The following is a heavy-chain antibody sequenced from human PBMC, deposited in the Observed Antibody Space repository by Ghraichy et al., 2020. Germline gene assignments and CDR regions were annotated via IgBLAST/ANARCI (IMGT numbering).Heavy chain of an antibody. D-gene: IGHD3-22*01. Sequence: VKVSCKASGYTFTGYYMHWVRQAPGQGLEWMGWINPNSGGTNYAQKFQGRVTMTRDTSISTAYMELSRLRSDDTAVYYCARDLLPTYYYDSSGYGGPDAFDIWGQGTMVTVSS. CDR1: GYTFTGYY. V-gene: IGHV1-2*02. CDR2: INPNSGGT. J-gene: IGHJ3*02. CDR3: ARDLLPTYYYDSSGYGGPDAFDI.